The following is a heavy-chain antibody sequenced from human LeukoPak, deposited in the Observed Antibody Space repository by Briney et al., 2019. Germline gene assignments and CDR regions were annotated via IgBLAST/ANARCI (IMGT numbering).Heavy chain of an antibody. Sequence: GGSLRLSCAASGFTVSSNYMSWVRQAPGKGLEWVSVIYSGGSTYYADSVKGRFTISRDNAKNSLYLQMNSLRAEDTALYYCTRIPYGDILTGYYFYFDHWGQGTPVTVSS. J-gene: IGHJ4*02. CDR1: GFTVSSNY. CDR2: IYSGGST. D-gene: IGHD3-9*01. V-gene: IGHV3-53*05. CDR3: TRIPYGDILTGYYFYFDH.